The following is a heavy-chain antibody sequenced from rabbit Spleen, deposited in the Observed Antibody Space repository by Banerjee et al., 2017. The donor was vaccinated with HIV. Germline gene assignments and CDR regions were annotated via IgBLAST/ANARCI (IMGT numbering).Heavy chain of an antibody. Sequence: QEQLEESGGDLVKPGASLTLTCTASGFSFSNNYVMCWVRQPPGKGPEWIACVTAGVSFTTYYATWAKGRFTISKTSSTTVTLQMTSLTAADTATYFCARDSGTSFSSYGMDLWGQGTLVTVS. V-gene: IGHV1S45*01. CDR2: VTAGVSFTT. CDR1: GFSFSNNYV. J-gene: IGHJ6*01. CDR3: ARDSGTSFSSYGMDL. D-gene: IGHD8-1*01.